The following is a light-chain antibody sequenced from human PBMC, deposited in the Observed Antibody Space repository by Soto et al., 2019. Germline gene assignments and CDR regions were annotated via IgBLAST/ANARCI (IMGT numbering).Light chain of an antibody. J-gene: IGKJ1*01. Sequence: EIVLTQSPGTLFLSPGERATLSCRARQSVSNNYLAWDQQKPGQAPRLLIYGASNRATGIPDRFSGSGSGTEFTLTISSLQPDDVATYDCQQYNSYSPWTFGQGTKVDIK. CDR3: QQYNSYSPWT. CDR2: GAS. V-gene: IGKV3-20*01. CDR1: QSVSNNY.